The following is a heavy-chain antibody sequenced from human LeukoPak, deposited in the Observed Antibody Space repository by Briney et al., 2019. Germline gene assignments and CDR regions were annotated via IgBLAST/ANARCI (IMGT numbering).Heavy chain of an antibody. Sequence: TGGSLRLSCAASGFTVSSNYMSWVHQAPGKGLEWVSVIYSGGSTYYADSVKGRFTISRDNSKNTLYLQMNSLRAEDTAVYYCARATNPGLATRSGPQRYYYDSSGYYYYFDYWGQGTLVTVSS. V-gene: IGHV3-66*01. J-gene: IGHJ4*02. D-gene: IGHD3-22*01. CDR3: ARATNPGLATRSGPQRYYYDSSGYYYYFDY. CDR2: IYSGGST. CDR1: GFTVSSNY.